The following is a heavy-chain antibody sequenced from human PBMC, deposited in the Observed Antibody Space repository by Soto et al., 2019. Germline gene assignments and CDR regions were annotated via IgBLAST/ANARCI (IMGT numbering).Heavy chain of an antibody. D-gene: IGHD6-19*01. V-gene: IGHV4-31*11. CDR3: XRSPVAGPPHYYYGMDV. J-gene: IGHJ6*02. Sequence: PSETLSLTCAVSGGSISSGGYYWSWIRQHPGKGLEWIGYIYYSGSTYYNPSLKSRVTISVDTSKNQFSLKLSSVTAADAAVYYCXRSPVAGPPHYYYGMDVWGQGTTVTVSS. CDR1: GGSISSGGYY. CDR2: IYYSGST.